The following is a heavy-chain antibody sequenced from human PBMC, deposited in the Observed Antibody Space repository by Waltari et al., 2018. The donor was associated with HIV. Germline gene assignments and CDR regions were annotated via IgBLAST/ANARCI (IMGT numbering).Heavy chain of an antibody. CDR3: ARRYYYDSSGYYPFDY. D-gene: IGHD3-22*01. Sequence: QLQLQESGPGLVKPSETLSLTCTVSGGSISSSSYYWGWIRQPPGKGLELIGSIYYSGSTYYNPSLKSRVTISVDTSKNQFSLKLSSVTAADTAVYYCARRYYYDSSGYYPFDYWGQGTLVTVSS. CDR2: IYYSGST. CDR1: GGSISSSSYY. J-gene: IGHJ4*02. V-gene: IGHV4-39*01.